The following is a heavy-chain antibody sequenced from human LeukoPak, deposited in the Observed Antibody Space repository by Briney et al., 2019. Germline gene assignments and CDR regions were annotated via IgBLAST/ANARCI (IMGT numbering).Heavy chain of an antibody. D-gene: IGHD6-13*01. V-gene: IGHV3-23*01. J-gene: IGHJ4*02. CDR2: ISGSGDST. CDR3: AKTRPRDSSSWSHGDY. Sequence: PGGSLRLSCAASGFTFSSYAMSWVRQAPGKGLEWVSAISGSGDSTYYGDSVKGRFTISRDNSKNTLYLQMNSLRAEDTAVYYCAKTRPRDSSSWSHGDYWGQGTLVTVSS. CDR1: GFTFSSYA.